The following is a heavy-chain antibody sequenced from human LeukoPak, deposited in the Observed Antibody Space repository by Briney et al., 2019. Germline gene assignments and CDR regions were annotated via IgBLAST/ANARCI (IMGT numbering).Heavy chain of an antibody. V-gene: IGHV5-51*01. CDR2: IYPSDSDT. Sequence: GESLKISCKGSGYSFTNYWIGWVRQMPGKGLEWMGIIYPSDSDTTYSLSFQGQVTISADKSISTAYLQWSSLKASDTAMYYCARRELGILYYFDYWGQGTLVTVSS. J-gene: IGHJ4*02. CDR1: GYSFTNYW. D-gene: IGHD7-27*01. CDR3: ARRELGILYYFDY.